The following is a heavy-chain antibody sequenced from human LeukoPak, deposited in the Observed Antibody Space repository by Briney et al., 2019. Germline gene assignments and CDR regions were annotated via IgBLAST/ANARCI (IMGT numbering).Heavy chain of an antibody. CDR3: AREDIAVAGTSN. Sequence: PSETLSLTCAVYGGSFSGYYWSWIRQPPGKGLEWIGEINHSGSTNYNPSLKSRVTMSVDTSKNQFSLKLSSVTAADTAVYYCAREDIAVAGTSNWGQGTLVTVSS. D-gene: IGHD6-19*01. CDR2: INHSGST. J-gene: IGHJ4*02. V-gene: IGHV4-34*01. CDR1: GGSFSGYY.